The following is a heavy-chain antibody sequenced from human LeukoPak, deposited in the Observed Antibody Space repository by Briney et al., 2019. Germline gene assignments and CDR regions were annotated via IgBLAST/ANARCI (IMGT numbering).Heavy chain of an antibody. V-gene: IGHV3-48*01. Sequence: GGSLRLSCAASGFTFSSYSMNWVRQAPGKGLEWVSYISSSSSTIYYADSVKGRFTISRDNAKNSLYLQMNSLRAEDTAVYYCARDTSTVAKGYWVLWGQGTLVTVSS. CDR2: ISSSSSTI. D-gene: IGHD4-23*01. CDR3: ARDTSTVAKGYWVL. CDR1: GFTFSSYS. J-gene: IGHJ4*02.